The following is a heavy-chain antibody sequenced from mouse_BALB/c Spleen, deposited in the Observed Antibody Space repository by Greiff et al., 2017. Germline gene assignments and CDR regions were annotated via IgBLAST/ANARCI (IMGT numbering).Heavy chain of an antibody. CDR1: GFTFSNYW. J-gene: IGHJ4*01. CDR2: IRLKSNNYAT. Sequence: EVHLVESGGGLVQPGGSMKLSCVASGFTFSNYWMNWVRQSPEKGLEWVAEIRLKSNNYATHYAESVKGRFTISRDDSKSSVYLQMNNLRAEDTGIYYCTRGIYYYGSSSYYYAMDYWGQGTSVTVSS. V-gene: IGHV6-6*02. CDR3: TRGIYYYGSSSYYYAMDY. D-gene: IGHD1-1*01.